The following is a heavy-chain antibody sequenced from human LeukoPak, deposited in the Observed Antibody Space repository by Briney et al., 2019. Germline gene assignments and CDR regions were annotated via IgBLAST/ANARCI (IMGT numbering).Heavy chain of an antibody. Sequence: ASVKVSCKASGYTFTSYGISWVRQAPGQGLEWMGWISGYNGNTNYAQKFQGRVTMTIDTSTSTLYMELRSLRSDDTAVYYCARDPYGSGHHYFDYWGQGTLVTVSS. CDR1: GYTFTSYG. CDR3: ARDPYGSGHHYFDY. D-gene: IGHD3-10*01. CDR2: ISGYNGNT. J-gene: IGHJ4*02. V-gene: IGHV1-18*01.